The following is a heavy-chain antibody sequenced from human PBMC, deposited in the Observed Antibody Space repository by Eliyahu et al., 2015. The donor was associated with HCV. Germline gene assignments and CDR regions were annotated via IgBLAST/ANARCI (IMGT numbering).Heavy chain of an antibody. CDR1: XFTFSIYW. V-gene: IGHV3-74*01. J-gene: IGHJ3*02. Sequence: EVQLVESGGGLVQPGGSLRLSCXASXFTFSIYWMHWVRQVPGKGPVWVSHVNSDGTATSYADSVKGRFTISRDNAKNTVYLQMNSLRAEDTAVYYCTTLTSDDAFDIWGQGTMVTVSS. CDR2: VNSDGTAT. CDR3: TTLTSDDAFDI. D-gene: IGHD4-17*01.